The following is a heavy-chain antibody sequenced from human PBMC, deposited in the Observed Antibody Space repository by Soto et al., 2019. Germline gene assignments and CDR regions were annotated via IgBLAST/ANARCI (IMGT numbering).Heavy chain of an antibody. D-gene: IGHD3-22*01. J-gene: IGHJ6*02. Sequence: ASVKVSCKASGYTFTSYGISWVRQAPGQGLEWVGWISAYNGNTNYAQKLQGRVTMTTDTSTSTAYMELRSLRSDDTAVYYCARDWALYDSSGYTLPYYYYGMDVWGQGTTVTVSS. CDR3: ARDWALYDSSGYTLPYYYYGMDV. CDR2: ISAYNGNT. CDR1: GYTFTSYG. V-gene: IGHV1-18*04.